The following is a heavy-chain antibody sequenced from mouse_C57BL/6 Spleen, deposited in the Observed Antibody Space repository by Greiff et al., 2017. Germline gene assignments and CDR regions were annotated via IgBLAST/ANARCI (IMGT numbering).Heavy chain of an antibody. Sequence: QVQLQQPGAELVMPGASVKLSCKASGYTFTSYWMHWVKQRPGHGLEWIGEIDPSDSYTNYNQKIKGKSKLTVEKSSRHAYMQLSSLTSEDSAVYYCARSGGYGRPDCWGPGTTLTVSS. V-gene: IGHV1-69*01. CDR3: ARSGGYGRPDC. CDR2: IDPSDSYT. D-gene: IGHD1-1*01. CDR1: GYTFTSYW. J-gene: IGHJ2*01.